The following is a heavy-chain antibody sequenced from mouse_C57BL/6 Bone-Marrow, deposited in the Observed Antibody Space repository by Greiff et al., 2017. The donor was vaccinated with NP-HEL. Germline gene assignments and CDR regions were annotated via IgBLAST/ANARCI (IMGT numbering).Heavy chain of an antibody. V-gene: IGHV1-78*01. CDR1: GYTFTDHT. J-gene: IGHJ1*03. CDR3: ATYGSSYDWYFDV. CDR2: IYPRDGST. D-gene: IGHD1-1*01. Sequence: VQLQQSDAELVKPGASVKISCKVSGYTFTDHTIHWMKQRPEQGLEWIGYIYPRDGSTKYNEKFKGKATLPADKSSSTAYMQLNSLTSEDSAVYVCATYGSSYDWYFDVWGTGTTVTVSS.